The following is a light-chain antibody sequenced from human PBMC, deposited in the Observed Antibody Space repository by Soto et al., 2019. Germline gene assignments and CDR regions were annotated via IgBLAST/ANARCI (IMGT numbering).Light chain of an antibody. J-gene: IGKJ1*01. CDR3: QNYNGAPWT. CDR1: QGISTY. Sequence: DILMTQSPSSLSASVGDRVTITCRASQGISTYLDWYQQKPGTVPKLLIFAASTLQSGVPSRFSGSGSGTDFTLTISSLQPEDVATYYCQNYNGAPWTFGQGTKVEIK. V-gene: IGKV1-27*01. CDR2: AAS.